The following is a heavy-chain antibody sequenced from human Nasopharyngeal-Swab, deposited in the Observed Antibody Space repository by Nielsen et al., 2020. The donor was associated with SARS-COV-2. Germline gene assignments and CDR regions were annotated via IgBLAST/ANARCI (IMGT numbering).Heavy chain of an antibody. CDR1: GVSFTDSY. D-gene: IGHD3-22*01. Sequence: SETLSLTCAVYGVSFTDSYWTWIRQPPGKGLEWIADINHRGSTNYNPSLKSRVTISADTSKNQFSLNLSSVTAADTAVYYCARGLVDVNMMLVVIGFSYWLDSWGQGTLVTVSS. CDR3: ARGLVDVNMMLVVIGFSYWLDS. V-gene: IGHV4-34*01. CDR2: INHRGST. J-gene: IGHJ5*01.